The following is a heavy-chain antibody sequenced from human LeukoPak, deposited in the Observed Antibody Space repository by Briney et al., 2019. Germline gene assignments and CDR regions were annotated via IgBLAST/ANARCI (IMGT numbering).Heavy chain of an antibody. D-gene: IGHD4-11*01. CDR2: IYHSGST. CDR3: ARLRSNYVDYYYGMDV. Sequence: SETLSLACAVSGGSITSSNRWSWVRQPPGKGLEWIGEIYHSGSTHYNPSLNSRLTMSVDKSKNAFSLKLGPVTAADTAVYYCARLRSNYVDYYYGMDVWGQGTTVTVSS. J-gene: IGHJ6*02. V-gene: IGHV4-4*02. CDR1: GGSITSSNR.